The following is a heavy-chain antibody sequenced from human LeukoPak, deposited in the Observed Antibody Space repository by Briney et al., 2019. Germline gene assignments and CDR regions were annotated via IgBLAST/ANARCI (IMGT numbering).Heavy chain of an antibody. CDR2: IYYSGST. J-gene: IGHJ6*02. V-gene: IGHV4-31*03. CDR1: GGSISSGGYY. Sequence: LQTLSLTCTVSGGSISSGGYYWSWIRQHPGKGLEWIGYIYYSGSTYYNPSLKSRVTISVDTSKNQFSLKLSSVTAADTAVYYCARVGLGYCSSTSCYMNYGMDVWGQGTTVTVSS. CDR3: ARVGLGYCSSTSCYMNYGMDV. D-gene: IGHD2-2*02.